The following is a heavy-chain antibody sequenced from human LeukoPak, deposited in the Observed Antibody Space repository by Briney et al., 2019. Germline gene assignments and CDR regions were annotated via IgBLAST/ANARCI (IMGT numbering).Heavy chain of an antibody. CDR2: ISAYNGNT. D-gene: IGHD3-10*01. J-gene: IGHJ4*02. CDR1: GYTFTSYG. V-gene: IGHV1-18*01. CDR3: ARDTDTIITMPVGY. Sequence: PPASVKVSCKASGYTFTSYGISWVRQAPGQGLEWMGWISAYNGNTNYAQKLQGRVTMTTDTSTSTAYMELRSLRSDDTAVYYCARDTDTIITMPVGYWGQGTLVTVSS.